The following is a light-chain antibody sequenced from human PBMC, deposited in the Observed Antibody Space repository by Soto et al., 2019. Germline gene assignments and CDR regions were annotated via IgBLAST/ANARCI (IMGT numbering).Light chain of an antibody. CDR3: QQHFDSPYT. Sequence: EIVLTQSPGTLSLSPGERATLSCRASQSVLNNYLAWYQQKPGQAPRLLIHDASSRATGVPDRFSGGGSATDFTLTISRLEPEDSAVYYCQQHFDSPYTFGPGTKVEIE. CDR1: QSVLNNY. CDR2: DAS. V-gene: IGKV3-20*01. J-gene: IGKJ3*01.